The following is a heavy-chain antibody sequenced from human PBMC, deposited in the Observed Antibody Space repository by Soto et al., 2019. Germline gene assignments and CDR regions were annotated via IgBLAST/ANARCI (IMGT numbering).Heavy chain of an antibody. CDR2: MNPNSGNT. D-gene: IGHD3-16*01. CDR1: GYTFTSYD. Sequence: QVQLVQSGAEVKKPGASVKVSCKASGYTFTSYDINWVRQATGQGREWMGWMNPNSGNTVYAQKFQGRVTMTMNTSVSTAYMELLSLRSEDTAVYYCARERSYGMDVWGQGTTVTVSS. CDR3: ARERSYGMDV. V-gene: IGHV1-8*01. J-gene: IGHJ6*02.